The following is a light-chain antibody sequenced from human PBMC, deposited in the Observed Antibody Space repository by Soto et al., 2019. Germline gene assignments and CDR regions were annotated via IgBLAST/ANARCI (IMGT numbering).Light chain of an antibody. CDR2: TAS. CDR1: QGISDY. CDR3: QHRHSYPIT. V-gene: IGKV1-9*01. Sequence: DIQLTQSPSFLSASVGDRVTITCRASQGISDYLAWYQQKPGKAPKLLIHTASTLQSGVPSRFSGSGSGAEFTLTISSLQPKDFATYYCQHRHSYPITFGQGTRLEIK. J-gene: IGKJ5*01.